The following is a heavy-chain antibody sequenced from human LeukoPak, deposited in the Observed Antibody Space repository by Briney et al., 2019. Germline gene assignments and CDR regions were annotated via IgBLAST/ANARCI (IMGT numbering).Heavy chain of an antibody. D-gene: IGHD5-18*01. CDR1: GFTFRSYA. CDR2: ISAGGTTT. V-gene: IGHV3-23*01. CDR3: ARGGGMDTAMEKTNDY. Sequence: GGSLRLTCAVSGFTFRSYAMSWVRQAPGKGLEWVSTISAGGTTTYFADSVKGRFTISRDNSKNTLYLQMNNLRAEDTAVYYCARGGGMDTAMEKTNDYWGQGTLVTVSP. J-gene: IGHJ4*02.